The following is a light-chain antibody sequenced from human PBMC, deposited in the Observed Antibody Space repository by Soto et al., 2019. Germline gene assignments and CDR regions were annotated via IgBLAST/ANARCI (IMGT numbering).Light chain of an antibody. CDR3: QVYGNSPMYT. CDR1: QSVSNSS. J-gene: IGKJ2*01. Sequence: EIVLTQSPGTLSLSPGERATFSCRASQSVSNSSLAWYHQKPGQAPRLLLFAASRRATGIPDTLSGSGSGTDFTLTISRLEPEDFAVYYCQVYGNSPMYTFGQGTRLEIK. CDR2: AAS. V-gene: IGKV3-20*01.